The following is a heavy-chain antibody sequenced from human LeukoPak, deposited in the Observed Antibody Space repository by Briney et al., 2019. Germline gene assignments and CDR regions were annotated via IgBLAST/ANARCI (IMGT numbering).Heavy chain of an antibody. D-gene: IGHD6-6*01. CDR2: IYYSGST. CDR1: GGSISSSSYY. Sequence: SETLSLTCAVSGGSISSSSYYWGWIRQPPGKGLEWVGSIYYSGSTYYNPSLKSRVTISVDTSKNQFSLKLSSVTAADTAVYYCARSSEYGSSCIDIWGQGTMVTVSS. J-gene: IGHJ3*02. CDR3: ARSSEYGSSCIDI. V-gene: IGHV4-39*01.